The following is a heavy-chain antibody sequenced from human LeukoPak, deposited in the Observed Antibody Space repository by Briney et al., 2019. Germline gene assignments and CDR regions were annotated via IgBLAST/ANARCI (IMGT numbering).Heavy chain of an antibody. CDR2: IKQDGSEK. Sequence: PGGSLRLSCAASGFTFSSYWMSWVRQAPGKGLEWVANIKQDGSEKYYVDSVKGRFTISRDNAKNSLYLQMNSLRAEDTAVYYCARDLIDYDSSGGYWDQGTLVTVSS. J-gene: IGHJ4*02. V-gene: IGHV3-7*01. D-gene: IGHD3-22*01. CDR3: ARDLIDYDSSGGY. CDR1: GFTFSSYW.